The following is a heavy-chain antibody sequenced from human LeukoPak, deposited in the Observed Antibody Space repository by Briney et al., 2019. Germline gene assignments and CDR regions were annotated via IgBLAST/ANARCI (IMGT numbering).Heavy chain of an antibody. CDR1: GFTFNNYA. J-gene: IGHJ3*02. CDR3: AKLAWPDI. V-gene: IGHV3-23*01. Sequence: PGGSLRLSCAASGFTFNNYAMNWVRRAPGKGLEWVSTITNSGSSTYYADSVKGRFTISRDNSKNTLSLQMNSLRAEDTAVYYCAKLAWPDIWGQGTMVTVSS. CDR2: ITNSGSST.